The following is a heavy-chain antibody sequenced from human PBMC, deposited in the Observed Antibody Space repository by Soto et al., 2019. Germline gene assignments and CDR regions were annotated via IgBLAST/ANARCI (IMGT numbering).Heavy chain of an antibody. CDR3: GRGVRAGIDH. V-gene: IGHV1-8*01. D-gene: IGHD6-13*01. CDR2: MNPSRGKT. CDR1: GYSFTMLD. Sequence: ASVKVSCKTSGYSFTMLDINCVRQAPGQGPEWMGWMNPSRGKTGYAQKFQDRVIMTRDTSTSTAYMELRSLRYEDTAVYYCGRGVRAGIDHWGQGTLVTVSS. J-gene: IGHJ4*02.